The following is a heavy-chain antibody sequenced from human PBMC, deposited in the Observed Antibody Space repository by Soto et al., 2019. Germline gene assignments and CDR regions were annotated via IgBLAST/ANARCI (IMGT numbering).Heavy chain of an antibody. CDR1: GATFHSYA. Sequence: QVQLVQSGSEVKKPGSSVKVSCKAFGATFHSYAISWVRQAPGQGLKWMGGIIPIFGTAYYAQKFQGRVTITADESTTTAYMELSSLTSEDTAVYYCARARVPLAYDDSEAWGQGTLVTVSS. CDR2: IIPIFGTA. J-gene: IGHJ5*02. V-gene: IGHV1-69*12. D-gene: IGHD5-12*01. CDR3: ARARVPLAYDDSEA.